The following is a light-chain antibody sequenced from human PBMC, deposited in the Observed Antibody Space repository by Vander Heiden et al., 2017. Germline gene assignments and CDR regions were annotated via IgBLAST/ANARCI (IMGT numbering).Light chain of an antibody. Sequence: SYVLTPPPSVAVAPGQTARITCGGNHLGNKNVHWYQQKAGQAPLLCFFQEIARPSGIPELFACSNSDTTATLTITRVEAGDEADYYCPVWVSPSDQVFGTGTQVTVL. J-gene: IGLJ1*01. CDR1: HLGNKN. CDR3: PVWVSPSDQV. CDR2: QEI. V-gene: IGLV3-21*02.